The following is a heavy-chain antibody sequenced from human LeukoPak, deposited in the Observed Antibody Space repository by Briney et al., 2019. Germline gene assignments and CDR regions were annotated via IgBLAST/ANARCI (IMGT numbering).Heavy chain of an antibody. CDR3: ARDRKAAVTYPDY. V-gene: IGHV3-48*03. CDR1: GFTFSSYE. D-gene: IGHD4-17*01. CDR2: ISTSGSTK. J-gene: IGHJ4*02. Sequence: GGSLRLSCAASGFTFSSYEMNWVRQAPGKGLGWVSYISTSGSTKYYADSVKGRFTISRDNAKNSLYLQMNSLRAEDTAVYYCARDRKAAVTYPDYWGQGTLVTVSS.